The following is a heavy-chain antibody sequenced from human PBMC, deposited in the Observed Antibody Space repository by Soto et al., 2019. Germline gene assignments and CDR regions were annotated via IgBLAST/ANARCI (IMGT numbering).Heavy chain of an antibody. CDR3: AGDPDSHYNDSHASSYP. CDR2: IIPIIGII. J-gene: IGHJ5*02. CDR1: GGTFSTYT. Sequence: QVQLVQSGAEVKKPGSSVKVSCKASGGTFSTYTITWVRQAPGQGLEWMGRIIPIIGIINYAQKFQGRVTITAEKLTGTAYMELTRLRSDDTAVYYCAGDPDSHYNDSHASSYPWGQGTLVTVSS. V-gene: IGHV1-69*08. D-gene: IGHD3-22*01.